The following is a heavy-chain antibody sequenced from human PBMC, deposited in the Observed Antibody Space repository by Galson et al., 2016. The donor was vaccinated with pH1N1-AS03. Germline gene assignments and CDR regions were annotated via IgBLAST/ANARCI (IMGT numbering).Heavy chain of an antibody. CDR3: SKDEGDGYCSDGSCYKYFDY. D-gene: IGHD2-15*01. CDR2: LSGGGVST. J-gene: IGHJ4*02. Sequence: SLRLSCAASGFTFSSYAMSWVRQSPGKGLEWVSALSGGGVSTYYADSVKGRFTFSRDNSKNTLYLQMNRLIAEDTAIYYCSKDEGDGYCSDGSCYKYFDYWGQGTLVTVSS. V-gene: IGHV3-23*01. CDR1: GFTFSSYA.